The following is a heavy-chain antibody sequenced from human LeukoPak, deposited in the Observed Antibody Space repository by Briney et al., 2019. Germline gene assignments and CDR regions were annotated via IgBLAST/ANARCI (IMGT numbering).Heavy chain of an antibody. CDR1: GGSFSGYY. V-gene: IGHV4-34*01. J-gene: IGHJ4*02. CDR2: INHSGST. Sequence: SETLSLTCAVYGGSFSGYYWSWIRQPPGKGLEWIEEINHSGSTNYNPSLKSRVTISVDTSKNQFSLKLSSVTAADTAVYYCARRRSGRGYSYATHFDYWGQGTLVTVSS. CDR3: ARRRSGRGYSYATHFDY. D-gene: IGHD5-18*01.